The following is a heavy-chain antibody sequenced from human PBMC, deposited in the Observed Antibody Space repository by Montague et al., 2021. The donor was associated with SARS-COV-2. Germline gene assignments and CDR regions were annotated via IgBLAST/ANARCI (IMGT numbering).Heavy chain of an antibody. CDR3: ARSGAVPMD. D-gene: IGHD3-10*01. CDR1: GSSISSYF. J-gene: IGHJ4*02. CDR2: FYHSGGT. Sequence: SETLSLTCTVSGSSISSYFWSWIRQSPGKGLEWIGYFYHSGGTKYNPSLKSRVTISGDTSKNQFSLKLSSVTTADTAVYYCARSGAVPMDWGQGTLVTVSS. V-gene: IGHV4-59*13.